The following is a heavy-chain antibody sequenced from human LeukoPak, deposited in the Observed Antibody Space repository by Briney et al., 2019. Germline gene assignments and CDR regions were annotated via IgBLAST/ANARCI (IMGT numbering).Heavy chain of an antibody. CDR2: ISSNGGST. CDR1: GFTFSSYA. J-gene: IGHJ4*02. Sequence: GGSLRLSCAASGFTFSSYAMHWVRQAPGKGLEYVSAISSNGGSTYYANSVKGRFTISRDNSKNTLYLQMGSLRAEDMAVYYCARFPGMDVWGQGTLVTVSS. D-gene: IGHD1-14*01. V-gene: IGHV3-64*01. CDR3: ARFPGMDV.